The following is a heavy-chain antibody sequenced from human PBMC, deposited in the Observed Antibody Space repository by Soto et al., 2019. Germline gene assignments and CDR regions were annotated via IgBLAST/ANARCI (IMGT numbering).Heavy chain of an antibody. V-gene: IGHV4-28*01. CDR3: ARSPYADALDI. CDR2: IFHSGTT. J-gene: IGHJ3*02. CDR1: GYSITNVNW. D-gene: IGHD2-2*01. Sequence: QVQLQESGPGLVKPSDTLSLTCAVSGYSITNVNWWAWIRQPPGKGLEWIGYIFHSGTTHYNPSLKXRVTMSXXTSKNQFSLKVDSLTAEDTAVYYCARSPYADALDIWGQGTTVIVSS.